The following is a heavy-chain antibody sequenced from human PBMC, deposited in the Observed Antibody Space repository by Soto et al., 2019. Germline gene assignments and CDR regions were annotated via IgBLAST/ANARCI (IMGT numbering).Heavy chain of an antibody. CDR3: ARDVIAAAGTGGGFDP. CDR1: GFTFSSYA. CDR2: ISYDGSNK. J-gene: IGHJ5*02. V-gene: IGHV3-30-3*01. D-gene: IGHD6-13*01. Sequence: LRLSCAGSGFTFSSYAMHWVRQAPVKGLEWVAVISYDGSNKYYADSVKGRFTISRDNSKNTLYLQMNSLRAEDTAVYYCARDVIAAAGTGGGFDPWGQATLVTAPQ.